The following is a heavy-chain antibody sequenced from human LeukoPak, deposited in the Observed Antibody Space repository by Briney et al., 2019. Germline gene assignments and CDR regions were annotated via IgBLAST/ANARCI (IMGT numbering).Heavy chain of an antibody. CDR2: ISAYNGNP. V-gene: IGHV1-18*01. CDR1: GYTFTSYG. CDR3: ARERVAGGYDFWSGGRGPNWFDP. J-gene: IGHJ5*02. Sequence: GASVKVSCKASGYTFTSYGISWVRQAPGQGLEWMGWISAYNGNPNYAQKLQGRVTMTTDTSTSTAYMELRSLRADDTAVYYCARERVAGGYDFWSGGRGPNWFDPWGQGTLVTVSS. D-gene: IGHD3-3*01.